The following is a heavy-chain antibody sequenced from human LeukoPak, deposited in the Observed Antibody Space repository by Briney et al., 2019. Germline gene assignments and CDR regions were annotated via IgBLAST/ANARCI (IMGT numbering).Heavy chain of an antibody. CDR1: GGSISGSSYY. CDR2: IYFTGNA. Sequence: PSETLSLTCTVSGGSISGSSYYWGWIRQPPGKGLEWIGSIYFTGNAYYNPSLKSRVTISADTSKNQFSLILSSVTAADTAVYYCARSLRGAAHNFDYWGQGTLVTVSS. J-gene: IGHJ4*02. CDR3: ARSLRGAAHNFDY. D-gene: IGHD2-15*01. V-gene: IGHV4-39*01.